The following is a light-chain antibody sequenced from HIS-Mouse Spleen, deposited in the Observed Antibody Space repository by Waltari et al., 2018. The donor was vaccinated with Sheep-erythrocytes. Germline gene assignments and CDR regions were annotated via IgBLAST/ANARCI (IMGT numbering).Light chain of an antibody. CDR3: CSYAGSSTPWV. CDR1: SSDVGSYNL. J-gene: IGLJ3*02. V-gene: IGLV2-23*01. Sequence: QSALTQPASVSGSPGQSITIPCTGTSSDVGSYNLVPWYQQHPGKAPKLMIYEGRKRPSGVSNRFSGSKSGNTASLTISGLQAEDEADYYCCSYAGSSTPWVFGGGTKLTVL. CDR2: EGR.